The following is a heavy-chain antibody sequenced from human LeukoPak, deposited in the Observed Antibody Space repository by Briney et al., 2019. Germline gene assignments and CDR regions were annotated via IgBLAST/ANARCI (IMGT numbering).Heavy chain of an antibody. V-gene: IGHV4-4*02. CDR3: ARDGENDSAFDY. CDR1: GGSISSSNW. Sequence: PSETLSLTCAVSGGSISSSNWRSWVRQPPGKGLEWIGEIYHSGSTNYNPSLKSRVTISVDKSKNQFSLKLSSVTAADTAVYYCARDGENDSAFDYWAREPWSPSPQ. CDR2: IYHSGST. D-gene: IGHD3-10*01. J-gene: IGHJ4*02.